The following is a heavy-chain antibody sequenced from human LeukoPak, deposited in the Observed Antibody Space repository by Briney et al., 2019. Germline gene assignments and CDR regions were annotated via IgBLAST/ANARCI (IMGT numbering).Heavy chain of an antibody. CDR1: GSPFNDYV. V-gene: IGHV3-30*03. CDR2: TSADERIK. CDR3: ARDPVLGAPDYLDY. D-gene: IGHD1-26*01. J-gene: IGHJ4*02. Sequence: GGSLRLSCTVSGSPFNDYVIHWVRQAPGKGLEWVAVTSADERIKIYNDSVRGRFTISRDNSKNTQYLQMNSLRVEDTAVYYCARDPVLGAPDYLDYWGRGTLVSVSS.